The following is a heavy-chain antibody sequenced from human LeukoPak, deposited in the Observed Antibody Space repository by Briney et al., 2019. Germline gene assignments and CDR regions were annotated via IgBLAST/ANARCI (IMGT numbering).Heavy chain of an antibody. D-gene: IGHD3-9*01. CDR3: AEDGIRYFDWKHYFDY. CDR2: INHSGST. Sequence: PSETLSLTCAVYGGSFIGYYWSWIRQPPGKGLEWIGEINHSGSTNYNPSLKSRVTISVDTSKNQFSLKLSSVTAADTAFFFQAEDGIRYFDWKHYFDYWGQGTLVTVSS. CDR1: GGSFIGYY. V-gene: IGHV4-34*01. J-gene: IGHJ4*02.